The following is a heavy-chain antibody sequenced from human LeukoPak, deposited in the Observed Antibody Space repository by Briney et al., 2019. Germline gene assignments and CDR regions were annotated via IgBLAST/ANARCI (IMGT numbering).Heavy chain of an antibody. CDR3: ATQTRWLQFWGYFDY. CDR1: GFSFSNYG. V-gene: IGHV3-30*02. J-gene: IGHJ4*02. CDR2: IRFDGNIK. Sequence: PGGSLRLSCAASGFSFSNYGMNWVRQAPGKGLEWVAFIRFDGNIKYYADSVKGRFTISRDNSKNTLFLQMNSLRAEDTAVYYCATQTRWLQFWGYFDYWGQGTLVTVSS. D-gene: IGHD5-24*01.